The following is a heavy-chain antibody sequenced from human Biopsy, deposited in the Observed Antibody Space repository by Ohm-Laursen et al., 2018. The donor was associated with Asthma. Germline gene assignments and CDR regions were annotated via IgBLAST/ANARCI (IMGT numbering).Heavy chain of an antibody. D-gene: IGHD2-2*01. CDR1: GGTFNTYV. V-gene: IGHV1-69*13. CDR2: INSVFGTT. Sequence: SVKVSCKSLGGTFNTYVIGWVRQAPGQGLEWMGGINSVFGTTTYPQKFQDKVTITADDSTGTVYMELSSLRSEDTAVYYCARKAGSCISRTCYSLDFWGQGTLVTVSS. J-gene: IGHJ4*02. CDR3: ARKAGSCISRTCYSLDF.